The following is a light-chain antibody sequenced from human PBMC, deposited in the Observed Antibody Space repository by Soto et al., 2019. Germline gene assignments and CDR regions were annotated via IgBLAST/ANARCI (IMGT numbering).Light chain of an antibody. CDR1: QSVSSY. Sequence: EIVMTQSPVTLSVSPGEGATLSCRASQSVSSYLAWYQHKRGQAPRLLIYGASTRATGIPVRFSGSGSGTEFTLTISSLQSEDFAVYYCQQYSNWPLITFDQGTRLEIK. J-gene: IGKJ5*01. CDR3: QQYSNWPLIT. CDR2: GAS. V-gene: IGKV3-15*01.